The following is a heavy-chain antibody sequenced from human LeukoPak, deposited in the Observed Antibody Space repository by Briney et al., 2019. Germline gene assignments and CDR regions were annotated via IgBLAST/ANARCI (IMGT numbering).Heavy chain of an antibody. D-gene: IGHD6-19*01. J-gene: IGHJ4*02. CDR1: GFTFSTYW. V-gene: IGHV3-7*01. CDR2: IKQDGSDK. CDR3: ARCRGGWSRDS. Sequence: TGGSLRLSCAASGFTFSTYWMSWVRQAPGKGLEWVANIKQDGSDKYYVDSVKGRFTISRGNAKNSLYLQMNSLRAEDTAVYYRARCRGGWSRDSWGQGTLVTASS.